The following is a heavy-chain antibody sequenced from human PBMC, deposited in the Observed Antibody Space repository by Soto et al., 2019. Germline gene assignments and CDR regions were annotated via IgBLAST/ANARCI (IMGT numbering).Heavy chain of an antibody. CDR2: IDYTGGTT. CDR1: GFTFSILA. D-gene: IGHD6-19*01. CDR3: AKDASRTSGWYYFDY. J-gene: IGHJ4*02. V-gene: IGHV3-23*01. Sequence: GGSLRLSCAASGFTFSILAMGWVRQAPGKGLEWVSVIDYTGGTTYYTDSVRGRFIISRDNSKKMLYLQMNSLRAEDTAVYYCAKDASRTSGWYYFDYWGQGALVTVSS.